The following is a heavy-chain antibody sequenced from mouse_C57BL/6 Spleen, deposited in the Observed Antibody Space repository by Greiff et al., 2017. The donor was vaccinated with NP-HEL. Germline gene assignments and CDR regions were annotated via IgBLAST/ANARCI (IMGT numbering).Heavy chain of an antibody. Sequence: QVQLQQSGTELVKPGASVKLSCKASGYTFTSYWMHWVKQRPGQGLEWIGNINPSNGGTNYNEKFKSKATLTVDKSSSTAYMQLSSLTSEDSAVYYCARGGAYYYGSTYAMDYWGQGTSVTVSS. CDR3: ARGGAYYYGSTYAMDY. CDR2: INPSNGGT. J-gene: IGHJ4*01. D-gene: IGHD1-1*01. CDR1: GYTFTSYW. V-gene: IGHV1-53*01.